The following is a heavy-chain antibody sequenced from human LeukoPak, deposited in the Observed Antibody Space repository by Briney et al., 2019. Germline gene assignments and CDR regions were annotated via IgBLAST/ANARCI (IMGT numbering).Heavy chain of an antibody. CDR1: GFTFSSYA. D-gene: IGHD6-19*01. V-gene: IGHV3-30-3*01. Sequence: GRSLRLSCAASGFTFSSYAMHWVRQAPGKGLEWVAVISYDGSNKYYADSVKGRFTISRDNSKNTLYLQMNSLRAEDTAVYYCARAVAVAGDPLDYWGQGTLVTVSS. J-gene: IGHJ4*02. CDR2: ISYDGSNK. CDR3: ARAVAVAGDPLDY.